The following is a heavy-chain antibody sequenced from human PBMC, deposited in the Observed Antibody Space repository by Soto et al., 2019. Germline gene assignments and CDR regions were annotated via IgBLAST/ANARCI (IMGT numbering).Heavy chain of an antibody. CDR3: ARDLGHSSSFYFDY. CDR2: ISGYNGNT. D-gene: IGHD6-6*01. Sequence: ASVKVSCKASGYTFTYYGITWVRQAPGQGLEWMGWISGYNGNTNYAQKLQGRVTMTTDTSTTTAYMELRSLRSDDTAVYFCARDLGHSSSFYFDYWGQGTLVTVSS. CDR1: GYTFTYYG. V-gene: IGHV1-18*01. J-gene: IGHJ4*02.